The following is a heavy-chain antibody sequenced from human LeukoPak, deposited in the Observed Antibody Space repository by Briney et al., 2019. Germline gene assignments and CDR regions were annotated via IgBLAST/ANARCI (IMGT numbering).Heavy chain of an antibody. J-gene: IGHJ5*02. D-gene: IGHD2-21*01. CDR1: GYSFTDYY. V-gene: IGHV1-2*02. CDR3: ARADRLHGGPYLIGP. CDR2: INPNNGGT. Sequence: ASVKVSCKTSGYSFTDYYMHWVRQAPGQGLEWMGWINPNNGGTSSAQKFQGRVTMTRDTSITTVYMEVSWLTSDDTAIYYCARADRLHGGPYLIGPWGQGTLVTVSS.